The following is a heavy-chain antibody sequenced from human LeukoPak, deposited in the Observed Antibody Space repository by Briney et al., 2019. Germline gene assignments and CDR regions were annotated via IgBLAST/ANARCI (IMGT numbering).Heavy chain of an antibody. D-gene: IGHD6-13*01. Sequence: GASVKVSCTASGYTFTGYFIHWVRQAPGQGLEWMGWINPKSGDTCYAQNFQGRVTMTTDTSISTAYMELSGLRSDDTAVYYCARDRPGYSSHGDYWGQGTLVTVSS. V-gene: IGHV1-2*02. CDR2: INPKSGDT. CDR3: ARDRPGYSSHGDY. CDR1: GYTFTGYF. J-gene: IGHJ4*02.